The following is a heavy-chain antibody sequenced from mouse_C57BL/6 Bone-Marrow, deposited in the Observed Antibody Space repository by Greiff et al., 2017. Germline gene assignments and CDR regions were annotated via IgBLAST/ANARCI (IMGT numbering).Heavy chain of an antibody. CDR1: GYAFSSYW. D-gene: IGHD3-2*02. Sequence: VQLQQSGAELVKPGASVKISCKASGYAFSSYWMHWVKQRPGKGLEWIGQIYPGDGDTNYNGKFKGKATLTADKSSSTAYMQLSSLTSEDSAVYFCARGAQARFAYWGQGTLVTVSA. CDR2: IYPGDGDT. CDR3: ARGAQARFAY. J-gene: IGHJ3*01. V-gene: IGHV1-80*01.